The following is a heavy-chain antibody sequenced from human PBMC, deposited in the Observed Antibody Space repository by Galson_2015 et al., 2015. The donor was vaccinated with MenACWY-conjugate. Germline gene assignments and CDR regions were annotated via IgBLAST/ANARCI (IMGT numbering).Heavy chain of an antibody. D-gene: IGHD6-13*01. CDR3: AKDQGSTWYGNWIEP. CDR1: GFTFSTYA. J-gene: IGHJ5*02. V-gene: IGHV3-23*01. CDR2: ISGSGRTT. Sequence: SLRLSCAASGFTFSTYAMSWVRQAPGKGLEWVSSISGSGRTTYYADSVKGRFTISRENSKNMVYLQINSLRAEDTAVNYCAKDQGSTWYGNWIEPWGQGTLVTVSS.